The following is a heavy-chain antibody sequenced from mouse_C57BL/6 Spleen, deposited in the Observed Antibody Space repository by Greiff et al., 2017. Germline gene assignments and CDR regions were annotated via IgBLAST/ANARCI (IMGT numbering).Heavy chain of an antibody. CDR2: IRLKSDNYAT. J-gene: IGHJ3*01. Sequence: EVKLMESGGGLVQPGGSMKLSCVASGFTFSNYWMNWVRQSPEKGLEWVAQIRLKSDNYATHYAESVKGRFTISRDDSKSSVYLQMNNLRAEDTGIYYCTYSNYYGSSSFAYWGQGTLVTVSA. CDR3: TYSNYYGSSSFAY. V-gene: IGHV6-3*01. CDR1: GFTFSNYW. D-gene: IGHD1-1*01.